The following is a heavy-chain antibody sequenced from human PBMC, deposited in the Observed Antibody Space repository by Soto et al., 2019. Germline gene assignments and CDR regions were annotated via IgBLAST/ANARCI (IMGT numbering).Heavy chain of an antibody. Sequence: ASVKVSCKASGYTFTGYYMHWVRQAPGQGLEWMGWINPNSGGTNYAQKFQGWVTMTRDTSISRAYMELSRLRSDDTAVYYCARDRTQVVTGFSTALDVWGHGTTVTVSS. CDR1: GYTFTGYY. CDR3: ARDRTQVVTGFSTALDV. J-gene: IGHJ6*02. V-gene: IGHV1-2*04. CDR2: INPNSGGT. D-gene: IGHD3-9*01.